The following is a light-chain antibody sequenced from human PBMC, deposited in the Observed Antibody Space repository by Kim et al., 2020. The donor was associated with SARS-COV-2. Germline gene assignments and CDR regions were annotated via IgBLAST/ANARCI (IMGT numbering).Light chain of an antibody. CDR3: SSRVIGGRHLV. CDR2: RKN. Sequence: SSELTQYPAVSVALVQTVRITCPGDSLRSYPASWYQQKPGQAPLLVAYRKNSRPTRIPDRFSASTSGHTGSLTITGAQASDEADHYCSSRVIGGRHLVFC. CDR1: SLRSYP. J-gene: IGLJ3*02. V-gene: IGLV3-19*01.